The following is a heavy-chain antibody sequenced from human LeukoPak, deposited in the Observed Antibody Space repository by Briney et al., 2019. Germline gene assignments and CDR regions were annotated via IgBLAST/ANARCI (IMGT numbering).Heavy chain of an antibody. CDR3: ARGRRSSGWQDY. CDR1: GGSISSYY. J-gene: IGHJ4*02. V-gene: IGHV4-59*01. CDR2: IYYSGST. D-gene: IGHD6-19*01. Sequence: SETLSLTFTVSGGSISSYYWSWIRQPPGKGLEWIGYIYYSGSTNYNPSLKSRVTISVDTSKNQFSLKLSSVTAADTAVYYCARGRRSSGWQDYWGQGTLVTVSS.